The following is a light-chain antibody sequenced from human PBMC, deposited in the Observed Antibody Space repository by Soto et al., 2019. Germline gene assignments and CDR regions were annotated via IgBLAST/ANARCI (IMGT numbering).Light chain of an antibody. J-gene: IGKJ5*01. V-gene: IGKV3-15*01. CDR3: QHYNSYPLT. Sequence: EVVMTQSPATLSVSPGERATLSCRASQSVGSNVAWYQQKAGQAPRLLLYGASTRATGIPARISGSGSGTEFTLTIAGLQPDDFATYYCQHYNSYPLTFGGGTRLEIK. CDR1: QSVGSN. CDR2: GAS.